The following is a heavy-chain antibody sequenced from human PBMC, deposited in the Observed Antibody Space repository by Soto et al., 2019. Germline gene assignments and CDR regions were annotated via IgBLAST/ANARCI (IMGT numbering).Heavy chain of an antibody. J-gene: IGHJ2*01. CDR1: GFTFSSYA. CDR3: AKHAVQEWLRFGYCDL. CDR2: ISGSGGSP. D-gene: IGHD5-12*01. Sequence: EVQLLESGGGLVQPGGSLRLSCAASGFTFSSYAMSWVRQAPGKGLEWVSAISGSGGSPYYADSVKGRFTISRDNSKNTLYLQMNSLRAEDTAVYYCAKHAVQEWLRFGYCDLWGRGTLVTVSS. V-gene: IGHV3-23*01.